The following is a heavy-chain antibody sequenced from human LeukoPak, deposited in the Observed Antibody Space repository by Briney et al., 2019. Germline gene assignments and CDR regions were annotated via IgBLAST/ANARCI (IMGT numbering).Heavy chain of an antibody. J-gene: IGHJ6*03. Sequence: GESLRLSCAASGFTFSSYWMHWVRQAPGKGLVWVSRINSDGSSTSYADSVKGRFTISRDNAKNTLYLQMNSLRAEDTAVYYCARDPRSSGWPYYYYYYMDVWGKGTTVTVSS. CDR1: GFTFSSYW. V-gene: IGHV3-74*01. D-gene: IGHD6-19*01. CDR2: INSDGSST. CDR3: ARDPRSSGWPYYYYYYMDV.